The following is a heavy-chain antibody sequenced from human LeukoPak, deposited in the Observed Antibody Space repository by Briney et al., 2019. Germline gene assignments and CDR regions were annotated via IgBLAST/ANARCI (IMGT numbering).Heavy chain of an antibody. CDR3: ARDSIRGGGLRYFDWLYYLDY. J-gene: IGHJ4*02. D-gene: IGHD3-9*01. V-gene: IGHV3-48*01. CDR2: ISSSSSTI. Sequence: GGSLRLSCAASGFTFSSYSMNWVRQAPGKGLEWVSYISSSSSTIYYADSVKGRFTISRDNAKNSLYLQMNSLRAEDTAVYYCARDSIRGGGLRYFDWLYYLDYWGQGTLVTVSS. CDR1: GFTFSSYS.